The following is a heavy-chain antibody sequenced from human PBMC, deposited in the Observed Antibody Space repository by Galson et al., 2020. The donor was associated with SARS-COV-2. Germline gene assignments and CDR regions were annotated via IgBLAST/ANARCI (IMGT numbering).Heavy chain of an antibody. D-gene: IGHD6-13*01. CDR3: ARDLIAAASGAYYYGMDV. CDR2: ISSSGSTI. J-gene: IGHJ6*02. Sequence: NSGGSLRLSCAASGFTFSDYYMSWIRQAPGKGLEWVSYISSSGSTIYYADSVKGRFTISRDNAKNSLYLQMNSLRAEDTAVYYCARDLIAAASGAYYYGMDVWGQGTTVTVSS. CDR1: GFTFSDYY. V-gene: IGHV3-11*01.